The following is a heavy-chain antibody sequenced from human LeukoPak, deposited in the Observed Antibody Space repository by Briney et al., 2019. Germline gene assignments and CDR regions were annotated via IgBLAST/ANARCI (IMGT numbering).Heavy chain of an antibody. CDR1: GYPFIFYY. J-gene: IGHJ4*02. CDR3: AREWTYTSMGIVATSSAY. D-gene: IGHD5-12*01. V-gene: IGHV1-2*02. Sequence: ASVKVSCKASGYPFIFYYIHWVRQAPGQGLEWMGCINPNCGGTKYAQKFQGRVTMTRDTSISTAYMELSSLRSDDTAVYYCAREWTYTSMGIVATSSAYWGQGTLVTVSS. CDR2: INPNCGGT.